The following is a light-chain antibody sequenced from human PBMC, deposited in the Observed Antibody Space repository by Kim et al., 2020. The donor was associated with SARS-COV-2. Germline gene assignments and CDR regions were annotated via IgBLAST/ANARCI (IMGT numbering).Light chain of an antibody. CDR1: SSDVGSYNL. V-gene: IGLV2-23*02. CDR2: EVS. CDR3: CSYAGSSTFVV. Sequence: QSALTQPASVSGSPGQSITISCTGTSSDVGSYNLVSWYQQHPGKAPKLMIYEVSKRPSGVSNRFSGSKSGNTASLTISGLQAEDEADYYCCSYAGSSTFVVFGGGPQLPVL. J-gene: IGLJ2*01.